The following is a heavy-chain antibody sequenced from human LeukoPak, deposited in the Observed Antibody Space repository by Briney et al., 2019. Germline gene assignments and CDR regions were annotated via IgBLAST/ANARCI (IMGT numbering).Heavy chain of an antibody. D-gene: IGHD4-17*01. CDR1: GFTFSSYG. J-gene: IGHJ4*02. Sequence: GGSLRLSCAASGFTFSSYGMHWVRQAPGKGLEWVAVISYDGSNKYYADSVKGRFTISRDNAKNSLYLQMNSLRAEDTAVYYCARDLRAGLLPLEDYWGQGTLVTVSS. V-gene: IGHV3-30*03. CDR2: ISYDGSNK. CDR3: ARDLRAGLLPLEDY.